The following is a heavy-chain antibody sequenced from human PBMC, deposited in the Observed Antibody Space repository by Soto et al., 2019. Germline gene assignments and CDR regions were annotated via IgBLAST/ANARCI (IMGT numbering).Heavy chain of an antibody. CDR3: ARGGREVPRIPYDT. D-gene: IGHD3-16*01. Sequence: QVHLVQSGAEVKKPGASVYVSCKASGYTFTDYYVHWVRQAPGQGLEWMGWINPNVGGTNYARKLQGMLTMTRDTSISTVYLQLNRLGHDDTARYYCARGGREVPRIPYDTWGQGTLVTVSS. J-gene: IGHJ5*02. CDR2: INPNVGGT. CDR1: GYTFTDYY. V-gene: IGHV1-2*02.